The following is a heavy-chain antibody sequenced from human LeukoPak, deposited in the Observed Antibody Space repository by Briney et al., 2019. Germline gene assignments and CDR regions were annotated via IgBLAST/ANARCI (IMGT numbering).Heavy chain of an antibody. J-gene: IGHJ4*02. Sequence: GGSLRLSCAASGFTFSSYWMSWVRQAPGKGLEWVANIKEDGSEIHYVDSVKGRFTISRDNAKNSLFLQMNSLRAEDTAVYYCARCGSGSYYNVASDYWGQGTLVTVSS. CDR1: GFTFSSYW. CDR2: IKEDGSEI. V-gene: IGHV3-7*01. D-gene: IGHD3-10*01. CDR3: ARCGSGSYYNVASDY.